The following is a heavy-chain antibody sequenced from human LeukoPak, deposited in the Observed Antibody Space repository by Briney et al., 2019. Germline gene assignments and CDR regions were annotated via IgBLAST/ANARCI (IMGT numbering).Heavy chain of an antibody. CDR1: GYTFTSYD. CDR3: ASLWFGERFVDY. V-gene: IGHV1-2*02. J-gene: IGHJ4*02. Sequence: ASVKVSCKASGYTFTSYDINRVRQAPGQGLEWMGWINPNSGGTNYAQKFQGRVTMTRDTSISTAYMELSRLRSDDTAVYYCASLWFGERFVDYWGQGTLVTVSS. D-gene: IGHD3-10*01. CDR2: INPNSGGT.